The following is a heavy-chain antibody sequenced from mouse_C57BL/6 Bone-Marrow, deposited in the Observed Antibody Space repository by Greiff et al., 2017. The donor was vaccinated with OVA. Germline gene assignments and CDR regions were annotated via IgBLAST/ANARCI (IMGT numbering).Heavy chain of an antibody. J-gene: IGHJ2*01. Sequence: EVKVEESGGGLVQPGGSLSLSCAASGFTFTDYYMSWVRQPPGKALEWLGFIRNKANGYTTEYSASVKGRFTISRDNSQSILDLQMNALRAEDSATYYCARYTYDLDYWGQGTTLTVSS. V-gene: IGHV7-3*01. D-gene: IGHD2-3*01. CDR1: GFTFTDYY. CDR3: ARYTYDLDY. CDR2: IRNKANGYTT.